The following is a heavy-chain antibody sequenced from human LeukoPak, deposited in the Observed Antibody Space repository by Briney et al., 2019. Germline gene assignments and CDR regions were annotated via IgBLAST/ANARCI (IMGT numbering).Heavy chain of an antibody. CDR3: ARSEYSSSWLDGGFDY. V-gene: IGHV3-11*04. CDR1: GFTFTGHF. Sequence: SGGSLRLSCAASGFTFTGHFMSWIRQAPGKGLEWVSYISSSGSYIYYADSVKGRFTISRDNAKNSLFLQMNSLRAEDTAVYYCARSEYSSSWLDGGFDYWGQGTLVTVSS. J-gene: IGHJ4*02. D-gene: IGHD6-13*01. CDR2: ISSSGSYI.